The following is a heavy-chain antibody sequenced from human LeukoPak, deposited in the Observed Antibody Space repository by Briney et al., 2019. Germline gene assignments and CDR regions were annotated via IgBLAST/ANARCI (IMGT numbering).Heavy chain of an antibody. J-gene: IGHJ6*02. D-gene: IGHD4/OR15-4a*01. CDR2: IIPIFGTA. CDR1: GGTFSSYA. V-gene: IGHV1-69*01. Sequence: SVKVSCKASGGTFSSYAISWVRQAPGQGLEWMGGIIPIFGTANYAQKFQGRVTITADESTSTAYMELSSLRSEDTAVYYCARVALERPTLTLSYYYYYYGMDVWGQGTMVTVSS. CDR3: ARVALERPTLTLSYYYYYYGMDV.